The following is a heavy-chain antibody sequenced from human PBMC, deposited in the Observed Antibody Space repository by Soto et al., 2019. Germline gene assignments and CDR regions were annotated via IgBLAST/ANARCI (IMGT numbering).Heavy chain of an antibody. V-gene: IGHV3-7*01. J-gene: IGHJ5*02. Sequence: GSLRLSCAASGFPFSTYWMSWVRQAPGKGLEWVANIKQDGSEKYYVDSVKGRFTISRDNAKNSLYLQMNSLRAEDTAVYYCAGITYVAWFEYKWFEEWGKGTLVTVSS. CDR3: AGITYVAWFEYKWFEE. D-gene: IGHD3-10*01. CDR2: IKQDGSEK. CDR1: GFPFSTYW.